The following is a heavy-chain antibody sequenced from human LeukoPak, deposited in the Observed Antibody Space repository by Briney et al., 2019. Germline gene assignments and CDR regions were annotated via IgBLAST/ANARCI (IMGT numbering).Heavy chain of an antibody. CDR2: ISWNSGSI. J-gene: IGHJ4*02. V-gene: IGHV3-9*01. CDR1: GFTFSSYA. Sequence: PGGSLRLSCAASGFTFSSYAMHWVRQAPGKGLEWVSGISWNSGSIGYADSVKGRFTISRDNAKNSLYLQMNSLRAEDTALYYCAKLGYWGQGTLVTVSS. CDR3: AKLGY.